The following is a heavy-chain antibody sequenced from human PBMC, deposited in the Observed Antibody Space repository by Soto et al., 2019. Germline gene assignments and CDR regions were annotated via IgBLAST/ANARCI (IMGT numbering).Heavy chain of an antibody. D-gene: IGHD1-26*01. CDR1: GFTFSSYG. Sequence: PGGSLRLSCAASGFTFSSYGMHWVRQAPGKGLEWVAVIWYDGSNKYYADSVKGRFTISRDNSKNTLYLQMNSLRAEDTAVYYCESGGELPDAFDLWGQGTMVTVSS. CDR2: IWYDGSNK. V-gene: IGHV3-33*01. J-gene: IGHJ3*01. CDR3: ESGGELPDAFDL.